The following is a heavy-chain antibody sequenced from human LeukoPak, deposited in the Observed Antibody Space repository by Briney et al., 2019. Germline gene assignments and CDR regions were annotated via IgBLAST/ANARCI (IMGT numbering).Heavy chain of an antibody. Sequence: SETLSLTCAVCGGSFSGYYWSWIRQPPGKGLEWIGEINHSGSTNYNPSLKSRVTISVDTSKNQFSLKLSSVTAADTAVYYCVRDYGSGSDFDYWGQGTLVTVSS. J-gene: IGHJ4*02. CDR3: VRDYGSGSDFDY. D-gene: IGHD3-10*01. V-gene: IGHV4-34*01. CDR1: GGSFSGYY. CDR2: INHSGST.